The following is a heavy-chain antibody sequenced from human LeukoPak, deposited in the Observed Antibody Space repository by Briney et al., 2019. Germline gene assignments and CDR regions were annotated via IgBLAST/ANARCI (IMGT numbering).Heavy chain of an antibody. CDR2: IWYDGSNK. Sequence: GGSLRLSCAASGFTFSSYGMHWVRQAPGKGLEWVAVIWYDGSNKYYADSVKGRFTNSRDNSKNTLYLQMNSLRAEDTAVYYCARDPDTAMVTGAFDIWGQGTMVTVSS. D-gene: IGHD5-18*01. V-gene: IGHV3-33*01. CDR1: GFTFSSYG. J-gene: IGHJ3*02. CDR3: ARDPDTAMVTGAFDI.